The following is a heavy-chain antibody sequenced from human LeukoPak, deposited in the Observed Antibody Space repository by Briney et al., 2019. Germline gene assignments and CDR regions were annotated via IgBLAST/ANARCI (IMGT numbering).Heavy chain of an antibody. J-gene: IGHJ4*02. V-gene: IGHV3-33*01. D-gene: IGHD1-14*01. CDR1: GFDFGSYD. CDR3: ARDLNREDFDY. CDR2: IWLDGSAT. Sequence: GGSLRLSCAASGFDFGSYDTHWVRQAPGKGLEWVAIIWLDGSATYYGDSVKGRFTVSRDNSNNTLYLQMNSLRVEDTAVYYCARDLNREDFDYWGQGTLVAVSS.